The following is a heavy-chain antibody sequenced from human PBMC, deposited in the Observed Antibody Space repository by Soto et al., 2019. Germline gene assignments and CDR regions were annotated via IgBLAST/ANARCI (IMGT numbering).Heavy chain of an antibody. D-gene: IGHD1-26*01. V-gene: IGHV3-53*01. J-gene: IGHJ6*02. Sequence: GGSLRLSCAASGLRVSANFMSWVRQAPGKGLEWLAVIYSGGKTFYADSVKGRFTISKDNSKNTLSLQMNSLRAADTAVYYCARDHKWDGMDVWGQGTTVTVSS. CDR2: IYSGGKT. CDR3: ARDHKWDGMDV. CDR1: GLRVSANF.